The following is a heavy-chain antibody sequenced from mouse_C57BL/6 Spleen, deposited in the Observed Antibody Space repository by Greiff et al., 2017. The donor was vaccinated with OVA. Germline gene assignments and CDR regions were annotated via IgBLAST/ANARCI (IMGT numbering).Heavy chain of an antibody. CDR2: INPNNGGT. J-gene: IGHJ3*01. CDR1: GYTFTDYY. Sequence: EVQLQQSGPELVKPGASVKISCKASGYTFTDYYMNWVKQSHGKSLEWIGDINPNNGGTSYNQKFKGKATLTVDKSSSTAYMELRSLTSEDSAVYYCASNNVGAYWGQGTLVTVSA. CDR3: ASNNVGAY. V-gene: IGHV1-26*01.